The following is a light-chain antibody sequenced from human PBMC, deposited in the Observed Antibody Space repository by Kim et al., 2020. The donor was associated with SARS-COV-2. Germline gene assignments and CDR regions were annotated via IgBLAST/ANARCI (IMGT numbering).Light chain of an antibody. J-gene: IGLJ1*01. CDR1: SHRSYY. Sequence: LGRKVRITHQGDSHRSYYASWYQQKPGQAHVLVIYGKNNRPSGIPDRFSGSSSGNTASLTITGAQAEDEADYYCNYRDSSGNHPDVFGTGTKVTVL. CDR2: GKN. CDR3: NYRDSSGNHPDV. V-gene: IGLV3-19*01.